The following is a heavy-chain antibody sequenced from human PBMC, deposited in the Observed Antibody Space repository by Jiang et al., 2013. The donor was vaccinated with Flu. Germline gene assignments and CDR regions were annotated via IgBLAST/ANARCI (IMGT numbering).Heavy chain of an antibody. V-gene: IGHV3-21*01. D-gene: IGHD3-10*01. CDR2: ISSSSSYI. J-gene: IGHJ4*02. Sequence: PGKGLEWVSSISSSSSYIYYADSVKGRFTISRDNAKNSLYLQMNSLRAEDTAVYYCAREVLLWFGGTGQFDYWGQGTLVTVSS. CDR3: AREVLLWFGGTGQFDY.